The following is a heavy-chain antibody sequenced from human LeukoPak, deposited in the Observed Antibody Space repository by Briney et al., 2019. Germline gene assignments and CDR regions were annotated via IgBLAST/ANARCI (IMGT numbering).Heavy chain of an antibody. CDR2: INHSGST. CDR1: GGSFSGYY. V-gene: IGHV4-34*01. Sequence: SKTLSLTCAVYGGSFSGYYWSWIRQPPGKGLEWIGEINHSGSTNYNPSLKSRVTISVDTSKNQFSLKLSSVTAADTAVYYCARGTTMVRGAARADYWGQGTLVTVSS. D-gene: IGHD3-10*01. CDR3: ARGTTMVRGAARADY. J-gene: IGHJ4*02.